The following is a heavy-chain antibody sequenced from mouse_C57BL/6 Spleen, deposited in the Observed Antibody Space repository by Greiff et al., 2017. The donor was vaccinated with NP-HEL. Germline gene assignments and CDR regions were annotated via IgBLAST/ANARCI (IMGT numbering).Heavy chain of an antibody. J-gene: IGHJ1*03. V-gene: IGHV5-16*01. D-gene: IGHD2-1*01. Sequence: EVKLVESEGGLVQPGSSMKLSCTASGFTFSDYYMAWVRQVPEKGLEWVANINYDGSSTYYLDSLKSRFIISRDNAKNILYLQMSSLKSEDTATYYCARSPYLLFYWYFDVWGTGTTVTVSS. CDR3: ARSPYLLFYWYFDV. CDR1: GFTFSDYY. CDR2: INYDGSST.